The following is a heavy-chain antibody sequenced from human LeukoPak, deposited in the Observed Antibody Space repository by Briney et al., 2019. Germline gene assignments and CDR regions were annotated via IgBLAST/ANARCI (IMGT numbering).Heavy chain of an antibody. Sequence: GRSLRLSCAASGFTFSSYGMYWVRQAPGKGLEWVAVIWYDGSNKYYADSVKGRFTISRDNSKNTLYLQMNSLRAEDTAVYYCARDLWFGESYYYYYGMDVWGKGTTVTVSS. CDR3: ARDLWFGESYYYYYGMDV. J-gene: IGHJ6*04. CDR1: GFTFSSYG. D-gene: IGHD3-10*01. V-gene: IGHV3-33*01. CDR2: IWYDGSNK.